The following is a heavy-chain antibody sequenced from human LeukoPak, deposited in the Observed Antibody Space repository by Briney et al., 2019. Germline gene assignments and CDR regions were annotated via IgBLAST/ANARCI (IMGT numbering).Heavy chain of an antibody. CDR1: GFTFSSYG. J-gene: IGHJ4*02. V-gene: IGHV3-23*01. CDR2: ISGSGDRT. D-gene: IGHD6-13*01. CDR3: TTSYSSSWYASGTDY. Sequence: TGGSLRLSCEASGFTFSSYGMSWVRQAPGKGLEWVSAISGSGDRTDYADSVKGRFTISRDNSKNTLYLQMNSLRDEDTAVYYCTTSYSSSWYASGTDYWGQGTLVTVSS.